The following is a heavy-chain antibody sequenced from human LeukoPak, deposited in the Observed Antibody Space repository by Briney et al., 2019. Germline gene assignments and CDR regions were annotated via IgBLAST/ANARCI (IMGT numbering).Heavy chain of an antibody. V-gene: IGHV3-53*01. CDR3: ARGNFRCDDGMDV. CDR1: GFTVSSNY. CDR2: IYSGGST. D-gene: IGHD4-11*01. J-gene: IGHJ6*02. Sequence: GGSLRLSCAASGFTVSSNYMSWVRQAPGKGLEWVSVIYSGGSTYYADSVKGRFTISRDNSKNTLYLQMNSLRAEDTAVYYCARGNFRCDDGMDVWGQGTTVTVSS.